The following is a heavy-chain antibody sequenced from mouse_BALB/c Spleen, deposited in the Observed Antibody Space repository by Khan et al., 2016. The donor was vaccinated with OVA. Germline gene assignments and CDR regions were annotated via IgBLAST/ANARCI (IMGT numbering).Heavy chain of an antibody. CDR3: ARENYSGRTCYAMDY. Sequence: DLVKPGASVKLSCKASGYTFTSYWINWIKQRPGQGLEWIGRIAPGSGSTYYNEMFKGKATLTVDTSSTTAYIQLSSLSSEDSAVYFCARENYSGRTCYAMDYWGHGTSVTVSS. V-gene: IGHV1S41*01. CDR1: GYTFTSYW. CDR2: IAPGSGST. D-gene: IGHD1-1*01. J-gene: IGHJ4*01.